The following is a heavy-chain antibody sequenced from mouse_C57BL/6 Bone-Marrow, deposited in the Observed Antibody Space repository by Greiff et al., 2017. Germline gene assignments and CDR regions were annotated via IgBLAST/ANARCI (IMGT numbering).Heavy chain of an antibody. CDR3: ARSPTAQAYRYYFDY. V-gene: IGHV3-8*01. CDR1: GYSITSDY. Sequence: EVHLVESGPGLAKPSQTLSLTCSVTGYSITSDYWNWIRKFPGNKLEYMGYISYSGSTYYNPSLKSRISITRDTSKNQYYLQLNSVTTEDTATYYCARSPTAQAYRYYFDYWGQGTTLTVSS. D-gene: IGHD3-2*02. J-gene: IGHJ2*01. CDR2: ISYSGST.